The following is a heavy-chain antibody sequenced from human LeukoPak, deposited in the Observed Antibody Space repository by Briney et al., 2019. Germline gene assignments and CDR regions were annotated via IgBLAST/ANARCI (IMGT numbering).Heavy chain of an antibody. CDR3: ARGRYSNWERYYYMDV. D-gene: IGHD4-11*01. J-gene: IGHJ6*03. CDR2: IYYSGST. Sequence: SETLSLTCTVSGGSISSYYWSWIRQPPGKGLEWIGYIYYSGSTNYNPSLKSRVTISVDTSKNQFSLKLSSVTAADTAVYYCARGRYSNWERYYYMDVWGKGATVTVSS. CDR1: GGSISSYY. V-gene: IGHV4-59*12.